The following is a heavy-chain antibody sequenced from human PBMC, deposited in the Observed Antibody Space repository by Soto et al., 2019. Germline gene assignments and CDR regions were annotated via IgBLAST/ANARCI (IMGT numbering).Heavy chain of an antibody. CDR2: ISSSSSYI. CDR1: GFTFSSYS. CDR3: ARDRGSSSWYRGVAFDI. J-gene: IGHJ3*02. V-gene: IGHV3-21*01. Sequence: EVQLVESGGGLVKPGGSLRLSCAASGFTFSSYSMNWVRQAPGKGLEWVSSISSSSSYIYYADSVKGRFTISRDNAKNSLYLQMNSLRAEDTAVYYCARDRGSSSWYRGVAFDIWGQGTMVTVSS. D-gene: IGHD6-13*01.